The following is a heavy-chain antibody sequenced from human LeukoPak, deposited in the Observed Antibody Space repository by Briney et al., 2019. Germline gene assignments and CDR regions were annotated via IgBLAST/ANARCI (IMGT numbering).Heavy chain of an antibody. D-gene: IGHD2-15*01. CDR1: GGSISSSSYY. CDR3: ARHSKQTQGVVHPLTWFDP. V-gene: IGHV4-39*07. Sequence: PSETPSLTCTVSGGSISSSSYYWGWIRQPPGKGLEWIGSIYYSGSTYYNPSLKSRVTISVDTSKNQFSLKLSSVTAADTAVYYCARHSKQTQGVVHPLTWFDPWGQGTLVTVSS. CDR2: IYYSGST. J-gene: IGHJ5*02.